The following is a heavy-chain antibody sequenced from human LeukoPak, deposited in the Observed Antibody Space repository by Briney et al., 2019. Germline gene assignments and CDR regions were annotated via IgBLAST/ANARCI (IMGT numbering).Heavy chain of an antibody. CDR1: GQSVSGSRSY. CDR2: VLLSGRT. J-gene: IGHJ5*02. CDR3: AKEPDGIRFDP. V-gene: IGHV4-34*12. Sequence: SETLSLTCAVYGQSVSGSRSYWAWISQPPGKGLEWIGNVLLSGRTTYNPALESRVSISMDSSKNQFSLALTSVTAADTAVYYCAKEPDGIRFDPWGQGTLVTVSS. D-gene: IGHD1-14*01.